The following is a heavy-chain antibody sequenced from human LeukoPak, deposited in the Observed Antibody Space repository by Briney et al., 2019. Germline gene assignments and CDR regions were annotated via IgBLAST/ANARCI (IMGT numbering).Heavy chain of an antibody. CDR2: IYPGDSDT. CDR3: ARSYGSGSYFYYYYGMDV. CDR1: GYSFTSYW. Sequence: GESLRISCKGSGYSFTSYWIGWLRQMPGKGLEWMAIIYPGDSDTRYSPSFQGQVTISADKSISTAYLQWSSLKASDTAMYYCARSYGSGSYFYYYYGMDVWGQGTTVTVSS. V-gene: IGHV5-51*01. J-gene: IGHJ6*02. D-gene: IGHD3-10*01.